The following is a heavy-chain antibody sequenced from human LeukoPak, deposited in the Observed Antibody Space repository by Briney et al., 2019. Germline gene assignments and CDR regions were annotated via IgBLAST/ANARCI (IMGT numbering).Heavy chain of an antibody. CDR3: AKGVYYYDSSGYSYYFDY. V-gene: IGHV3-9*01. J-gene: IGHJ4*02. CDR2: ISWNSGSI. CDR1: GFTFDDYA. D-gene: IGHD3-22*01. Sequence: GGSLRLSCAASGFTFDDYAMHWVRQAPGKGLEWVSGISWNSGSIGYADSVKGRLTISRDNAKNSLYLQMNSLRAEDTALYYCAKGVYYYDSSGYSYYFDYWGQGTLVTVSS.